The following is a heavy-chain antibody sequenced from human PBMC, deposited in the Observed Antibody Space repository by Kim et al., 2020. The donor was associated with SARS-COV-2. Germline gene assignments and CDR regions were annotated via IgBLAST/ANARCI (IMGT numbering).Heavy chain of an antibody. CDR1: GYSFTSYW. V-gene: IGHV5-51*01. CDR3: ARAYYDILTGYPTDAFDI. J-gene: IGHJ3*02. Sequence: GESLKISCKGSGYSFTSYWIGWVRQMPGKGLEWMGIIYPGDSDTRYSPSFQGQVTISADKSISTAYLQWSSLKALDTAMYYCARAYYDILTGYPTDAFDIWGQGTMVTVSS. D-gene: IGHD3-9*01. CDR2: IYPGDSDT.